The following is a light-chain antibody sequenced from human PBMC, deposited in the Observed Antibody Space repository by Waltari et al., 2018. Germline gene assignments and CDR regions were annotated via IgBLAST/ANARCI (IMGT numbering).Light chain of an antibody. CDR2: EVS. V-gene: IGLV2-14*01. CDR1: RRHVGLYNY. Sequence: QSALTQPASVSGPPGQSTTISCTVSRRHVGLYNYVSWYQQRPGPAPKLMIYEVSNRPSGVSNRFSGSKSDNTASLTISGLQAEDEGDYYCSSFTASRTLLFGGGTRLTVL. J-gene: IGLJ2*01. CDR3: SSFTASRTLL.